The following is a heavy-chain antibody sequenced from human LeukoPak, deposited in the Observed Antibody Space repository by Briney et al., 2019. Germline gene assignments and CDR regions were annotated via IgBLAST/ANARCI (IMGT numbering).Heavy chain of an antibody. CDR2: GDYSGGT. V-gene: IGHV4-39*07. Sequence: SETLSLTCTVSGDSFTSVTDYWAWIRQPPGKGLEWIATGDYSGGTYYNPSLESRVAMSADMSTNQISLKLTSVTGADTAVYYCAGERGEEYSSGWYKTNFFYNWGQGIRVTVSS. CDR3: AGERGEEYSSGWYKTNFFYN. D-gene: IGHD6-19*01. CDR1: GDSFTSVTDY. J-gene: IGHJ4*02.